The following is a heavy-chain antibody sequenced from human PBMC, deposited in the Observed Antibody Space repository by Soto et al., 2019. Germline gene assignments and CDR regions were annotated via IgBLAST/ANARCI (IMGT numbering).Heavy chain of an antibody. V-gene: IGHV3-23*01. Sequence: EVQLLESGGGLVQPGGSLRLSCAASGFTFSNYAMSWVRQAPGKGLEWVSLTSGGGSTTFHADSVKGRFTVSRDNSENTLYLQMNSLSSEATAVYYCRILDVSGGKDYWGQGTLVTVSS. D-gene: IGHD5-12*01. CDR1: GFTFSNYA. J-gene: IGHJ4*02. CDR2: TSGGGSTT. CDR3: RILDVSGGKDY.